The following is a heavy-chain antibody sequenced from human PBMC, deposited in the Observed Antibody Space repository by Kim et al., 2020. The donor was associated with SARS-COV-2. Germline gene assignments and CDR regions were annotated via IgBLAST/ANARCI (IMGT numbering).Heavy chain of an antibody. D-gene: IGHD6-19*01. V-gene: IGHV3-7*03. CDR1: GFTFSRYW. CDR2: IKQDGTER. J-gene: IGHJ4*02. CDR3: AAENVAVPGYY. Sequence: GGSLRLSCVASGFTFSRYWMSWVRQAPGKGLEWVANIKQDGTERYSVDSVKGRFTMSRDNAKNSLYLQMNSLRAEDTAVYYCAAENVAVPGYYWGQGTLVTVSS.